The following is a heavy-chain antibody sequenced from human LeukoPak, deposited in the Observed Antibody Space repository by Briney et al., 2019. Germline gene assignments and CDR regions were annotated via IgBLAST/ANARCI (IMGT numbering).Heavy chain of an antibody. J-gene: IGHJ4*02. Sequence: ETLSLTCTVSGGSISSSRYYWGWIRQPPGKGLEWIGSIYYSGSTYYNPSLKSRVTISVDTSKNQFSLKLSSVTAADTAVYYCARGLYSSGWKTVDYWGQGTLVTVSS. CDR2: IYYSGST. V-gene: IGHV4-39*07. CDR1: GGSISSSRYY. CDR3: ARGLYSSGWKTVDY. D-gene: IGHD6-19*01.